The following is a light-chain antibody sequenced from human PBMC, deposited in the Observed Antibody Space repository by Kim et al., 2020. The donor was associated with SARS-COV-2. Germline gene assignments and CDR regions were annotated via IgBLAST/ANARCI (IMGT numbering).Light chain of an antibody. Sequence: QSVLTQPPSVSAAPGQRVTISCSGSTSNIGNNLVSWYQQLPGSAPKLLIYDNNQRPSGIPGRFSASKSGTSATLAITGLQTGDEADYYCAAWDSSLSAGVFGGGTQLTVL. CDR1: TSNIGNNL. V-gene: IGLV1-51*01. CDR2: DNN. CDR3: AAWDSSLSAGV. J-gene: IGLJ3*02.